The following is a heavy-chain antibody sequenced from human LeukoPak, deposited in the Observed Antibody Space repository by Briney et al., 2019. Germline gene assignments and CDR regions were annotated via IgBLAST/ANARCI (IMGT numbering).Heavy chain of an antibody. CDR1: GDSVSSYSAA. D-gene: IGHD2-15*01. CDR2: TYYRSKWYN. Sequence: SQTLSLTCAISGDSVSSYSAAWNWIRQSPSIGLEWLGRTYYRSKWYNDYAVSVNSRITIKPDTSRNQFSLQLISVTPEDTAVYYCARAVYCSGGGCFWYFDLWGRGTLVTVSS. V-gene: IGHV6-1*01. CDR3: ARAVYCSGGGCFWYFDL. J-gene: IGHJ2*01.